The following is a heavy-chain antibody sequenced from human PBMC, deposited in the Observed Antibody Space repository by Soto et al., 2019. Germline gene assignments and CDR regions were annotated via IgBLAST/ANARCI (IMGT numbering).Heavy chain of an antibody. CDR1: GFTFSSYA. V-gene: IGHV3-23*01. CDR3: AKGGGSKDYYDTSGYYLYYYYAMDV. D-gene: IGHD3-22*01. Sequence: EVQLLESGGGLVQPGGSLRLSCAASGFTFSSYAMTWVRQAPGKGLEWVSVLSGSGVSTYYTDSVKARFTISRDNSKNTLSLQMKSLRAEDTAVYYCAKGGGSKDYYDTSGYYLYYYYAMDVWGQGTTVTVSS. J-gene: IGHJ6*02. CDR2: LSGSGVST.